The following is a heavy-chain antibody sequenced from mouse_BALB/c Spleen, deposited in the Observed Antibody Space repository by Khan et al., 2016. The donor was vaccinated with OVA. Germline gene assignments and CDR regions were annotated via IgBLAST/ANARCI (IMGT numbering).Heavy chain of an antibody. CDR1: GYSITSNYA. Sequence: VQLKESGPGLVKPSQSLSLTCTVTGYSITSNYAWNWIRQFPGNKLEWMGYISYSGSTSYNPSLKSRISLTRATSTNPFFLQLNSVTTEDTATYYCARKNYNSYAVDYWGQGTSVTVSS. V-gene: IGHV3-2*02. CDR3: ARKNYNSYAVDY. D-gene: IGHD1-1*01. CDR2: ISYSGST. J-gene: IGHJ4*01.